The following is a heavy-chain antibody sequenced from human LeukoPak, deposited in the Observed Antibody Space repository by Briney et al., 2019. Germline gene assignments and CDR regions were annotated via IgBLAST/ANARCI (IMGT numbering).Heavy chain of an antibody. D-gene: IGHD1-1*01. CDR3: VKTASDRRIFDY. J-gene: IGHJ4*02. CDR1: GDSVSSNSAA. CDR2: TYYRSKWEN. V-gene: IGHV6-1*01. Sequence: SQTLSLTCGISGDSVSSNSAAWHWLRQSPSRGLEWLGRTYYRSKWENDYAVSVKGRITISPDTSKNQFSLQLSSVTPEDTAVYYCVKTASDRRIFDYWGQGTLVTASS.